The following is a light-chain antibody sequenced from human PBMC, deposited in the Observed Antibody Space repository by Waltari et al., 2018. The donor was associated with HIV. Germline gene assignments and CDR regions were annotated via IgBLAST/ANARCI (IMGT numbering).Light chain of an antibody. CDR2: EVS. J-gene: IGLJ2*01. CDR1: SSDLGVYNS. CDR3: SFYGGSNILV. Sequence: QSALTQPPSASGSPGQSVTISCTGASSDLGVYNSVSWYQQRPGKAPKVIISEVSKRSSAVPNCCSSSTSGNTASRTVSGLQADDEAEYFCSFYGGSNILVFGGGTKLTVL. V-gene: IGLV2-8*01.